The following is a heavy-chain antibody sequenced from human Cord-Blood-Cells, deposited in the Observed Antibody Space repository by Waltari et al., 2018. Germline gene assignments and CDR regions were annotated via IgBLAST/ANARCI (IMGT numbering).Heavy chain of an antibody. J-gene: IGHJ2*01. D-gene: IGHD2-2*02. CDR1: GDSVSSNSAA. V-gene: IGHV6-1*01. CDR2: TYYRSKWYN. CDR3: ARDHCSSTSCYNYWYFDL. Sequence: QVQLQQSGPGLVKPSQTLSLTCDISGDSVSSNSAAWNWIRQSPSRGLEWLGRTYYRSKWYNDYAVSVKSRITINPDTSKNQFSLQLNSVTPEDTAVYYCARDHCSSTSCYNYWYFDLWGRGTLVTVSS.